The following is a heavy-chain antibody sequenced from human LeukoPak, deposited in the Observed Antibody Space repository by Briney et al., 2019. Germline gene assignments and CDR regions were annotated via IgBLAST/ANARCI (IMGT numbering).Heavy chain of an antibody. V-gene: IGHV1-18*01. Sequence: ASVKVSCKASGYTFTSYGISWVRQAPGQGLEWMGWISAYNGNTNYAQKLQGRVTMTTHTSTSTAYMELRSLRSDDTAVYYCARELGYYYDSSGYYALDYWGQGTLVTVSS. J-gene: IGHJ4*02. CDR1: GYTFTSYG. D-gene: IGHD3-22*01. CDR3: ARELGYYYDSSGYYALDY. CDR2: ISAYNGNT.